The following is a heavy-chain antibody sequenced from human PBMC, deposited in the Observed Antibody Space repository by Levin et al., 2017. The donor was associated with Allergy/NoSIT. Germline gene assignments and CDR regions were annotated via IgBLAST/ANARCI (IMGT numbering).Heavy chain of an antibody. CDR3: ARDQSSGLSDY. J-gene: IGHJ4*02. Sequence: ASVKVSCKASGYTFTGYYMHWVRQAPGQGLEWMGWINPNSGGTNYAQKVQGRVTMTRDTSISTAYMELSRLRSDDTAVYYCARDQSSGLSDYWGQGTLVTVSS. CDR2: INPNSGGT. V-gene: IGHV1-2*02. CDR1: GYTFTGYY. D-gene: IGHD6-19*01.